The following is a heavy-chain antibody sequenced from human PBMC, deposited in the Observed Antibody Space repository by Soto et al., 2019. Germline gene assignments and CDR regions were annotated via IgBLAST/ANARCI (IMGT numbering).Heavy chain of an antibody. D-gene: IGHD5-12*01. J-gene: IGHJ3*02. CDR1: GFTRSSYD. CDR2: RSTAGDT. V-gene: IGHV3-13*01. CDR3: ARRARGGLNDSFEI. Sequence: GTLLRTCVASGFTRSSYDMHWVRQATGKGLEWVSPRSTAGDTYYPGSLKSRFTISREKAKNSLYLQMTSLKAGDTDVYYCARRARGGLNDSFEIWGQGTMVTVSS.